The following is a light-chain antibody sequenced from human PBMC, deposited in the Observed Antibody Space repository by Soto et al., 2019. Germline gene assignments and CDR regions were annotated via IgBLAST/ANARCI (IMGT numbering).Light chain of an antibody. V-gene: IGKV3-20*01. J-gene: IGKJ1*01. CDR2: GAS. Sequence: EIVLTQSPGTLSLSPGERATLSCRASQSVSSSYLAWYQQKPGQAPRLLIYGASSRATGIPDRFSGSGSGTDFTLTISRLEPEDFAVYYCHHYGSSAWTFGQGTKVDNK. CDR1: QSVSSSY. CDR3: HHYGSSAWT.